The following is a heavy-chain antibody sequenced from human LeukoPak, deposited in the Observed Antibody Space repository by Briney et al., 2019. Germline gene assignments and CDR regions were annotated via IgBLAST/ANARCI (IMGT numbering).Heavy chain of an antibody. CDR1: GFSLSTSGVG. J-gene: IGHJ4*02. CDR3: ALFGYCSGGSCYRY. CDR2: IYWDDDK. Sequence: SGPTLVNPTQTLTLTCTFSGFSLSTSGVGVGWIRQPPGQAPEWLALIYWDDDKRYSPSLKSSLTITKDTSKNQVVLTMTNMDPVDTATYYCALFGYCSGGSCYRYWGQGTLVTVSS. D-gene: IGHD2-15*01. V-gene: IGHV2-5*02.